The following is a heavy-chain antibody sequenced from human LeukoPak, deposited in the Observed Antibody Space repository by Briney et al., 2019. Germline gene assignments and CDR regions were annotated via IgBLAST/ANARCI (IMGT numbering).Heavy chain of an antibody. J-gene: IGHJ4*02. V-gene: IGHV1-24*01. CDR3: ACRDGYNWDY. Sequence: ASVKVSRKVSGYTLTELSMHWVRQAPGKGREWMGGFDPEDGETIYAQKLQGRVTMTEDTSTDTGYMELSSLRSEDTAVYDCACRDGYNWDYWGQGTLVTVSS. D-gene: IGHD5-24*01. CDR2: FDPEDGET. CDR1: GYTLTELS.